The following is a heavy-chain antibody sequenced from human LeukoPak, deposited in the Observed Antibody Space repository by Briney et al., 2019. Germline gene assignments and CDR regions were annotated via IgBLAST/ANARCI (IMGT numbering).Heavy chain of an antibody. CDR1: GYTFTGYF. Sequence: GASVKVSCKASGYTFTGYFMHWLRQAPGQGLEWMGLINPHSGGTDNAQNFQGRVTMTRDTSINTAYMELTRMTSDDTAVYFCARGGGTSGLELDYWGQGTLVTVSS. J-gene: IGHJ4*02. CDR2: INPHSGGT. CDR3: ARGGGTSGLELDY. V-gene: IGHV1-2*02. D-gene: IGHD3-3*01.